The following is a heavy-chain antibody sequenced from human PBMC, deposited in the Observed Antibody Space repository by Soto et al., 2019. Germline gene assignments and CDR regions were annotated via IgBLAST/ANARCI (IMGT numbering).Heavy chain of an antibody. CDR2: ISYDGSNK. V-gene: IGHV3-30-3*01. CDR3: ARDGAGGLDAFDI. CDR1: GFTFSSYA. Sequence: ESGGGVVQPGRSLRLSCAASGFTFSSYAMHWVRQAPGTGLEWVAVISYDGSNKYYADSVKGRFTISRDNSKNTLYLQMNSLRAEDTAVYYCARDGAGGLDAFDIWGQGTMVTVSS. D-gene: IGHD1-26*01. J-gene: IGHJ3*02.